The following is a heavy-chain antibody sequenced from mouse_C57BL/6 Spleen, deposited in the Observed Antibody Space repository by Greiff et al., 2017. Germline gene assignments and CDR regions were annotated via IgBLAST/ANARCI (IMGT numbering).Heavy chain of an antibody. D-gene: IGHD2-2*01. CDR1: GYTFTSYW. CDR2: IDPSDSET. J-gene: IGHJ4*01. V-gene: IGHV1-52*01. CDR3: AIYNMVAPYYNAMGY. Sequence: QVQLQQSGAELVRPGSSVKLSCKASGYTFTSYWMHWVKQRPIQGLEWIGNIDPSDSETHYNQKFKDKATLTVDKSSSTAYIQLSSLTSEDSAVYYCAIYNMVAPYYNAMGYWGQGTSLTVSS.